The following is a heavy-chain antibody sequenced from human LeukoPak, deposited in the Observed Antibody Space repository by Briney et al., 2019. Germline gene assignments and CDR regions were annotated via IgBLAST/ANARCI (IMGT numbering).Heavy chain of an antibody. CDR3: AREWLVRANWFDP. CDR2: INPNSGGT. J-gene: IGHJ5*02. Sequence: GASVKVSCKASGYTFTGYYMHWVRQAPGQGLEWMGWINPNSGGTNYAQKFQGRVTMTRDTSISTAYMELSRLRSDDTAVYYCAREWLVRANWFDPWGLGTLVTVSS. V-gene: IGHV1-2*02. CDR1: GYTFTGYY. D-gene: IGHD3-10*01.